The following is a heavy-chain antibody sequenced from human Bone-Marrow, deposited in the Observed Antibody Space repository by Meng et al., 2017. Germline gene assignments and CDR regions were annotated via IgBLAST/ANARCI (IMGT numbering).Heavy chain of an antibody. Sequence: VPQTQGGAGLCKASEPLSPICAVYGASFSAYDWSWIRQPPGKGLEGIGEINHSGSTNYNPSLKSRVTISVDTSKNQFSLKLSSVTAADTAVYYCARGVASPIFSTVVTPAFDYWGQGTLVTVSS. CDR1: GASFSAYD. CDR2: INHSGST. D-gene: IGHD4-23*01. J-gene: IGHJ4*02. V-gene: IGHV4-34*01. CDR3: ARGVASPIFSTVVTPAFDY.